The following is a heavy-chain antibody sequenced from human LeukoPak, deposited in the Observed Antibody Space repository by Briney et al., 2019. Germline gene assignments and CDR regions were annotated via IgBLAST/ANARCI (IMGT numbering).Heavy chain of an antibody. J-gene: IGHJ4*02. Sequence: GGSLRLSCAASGFTFSDYYMSWIRQAPGKGLEWVSYISSSGSTIYYADSVKGRFTISRDNAKNSLYLQMNSLRAEDTAVYYCARAFSGSSWYSGAYYFDYWGQGTLVTVSS. CDR3: ARAFSGSSWYSGAYYFDY. V-gene: IGHV3-11*04. D-gene: IGHD6-13*01. CDR1: GFTFSDYY. CDR2: ISSSGSTI.